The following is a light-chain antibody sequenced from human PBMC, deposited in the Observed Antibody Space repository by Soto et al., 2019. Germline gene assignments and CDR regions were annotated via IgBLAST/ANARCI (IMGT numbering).Light chain of an antibody. V-gene: IGLV2-14*01. CDR3: SSYTTNNSLV. CDR2: EVT. Sequence: QSALTQPASVSGSPGQSITISCSGTSSDVGAYDYVSWHQQHPGKAPKVMIYEVTNRPSGVSNRFSGSKSGNTASLTISGLQAEDEADYYCSSYTTNNSLVFGGGTKLTVL. CDR1: SSDVGAYDY. J-gene: IGLJ2*01.